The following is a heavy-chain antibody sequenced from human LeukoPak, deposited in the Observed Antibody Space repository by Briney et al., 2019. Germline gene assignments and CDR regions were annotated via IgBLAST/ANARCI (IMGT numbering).Heavy chain of an antibody. D-gene: IGHD2-2*01. V-gene: IGHV3-15*01. CDR2: IRSKTDGETT. Sequence: GGSLRLSCAASGFTFRNAWMIWVRQAPGRGLEWVGRIRSKTDGETTDYAAPVKGRFTISRDDSGNTLYLQMSSLRTEDTAVYYCTKSLDCSRTSCDSWGQGTLVTVSS. CDR3: TKSLDCSRTSCDS. CDR1: GFTFRNAW. J-gene: IGHJ5*01.